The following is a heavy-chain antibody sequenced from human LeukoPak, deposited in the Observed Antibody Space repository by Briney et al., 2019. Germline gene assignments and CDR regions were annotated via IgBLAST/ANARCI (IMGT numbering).Heavy chain of an antibody. CDR1: GFTFSTYS. CDR3: AGGKGWLIDC. V-gene: IGHV3-48*04. J-gene: IGHJ4*02. D-gene: IGHD5-12*01. Sequence: GGSLRLSYAASGFTFSTYSMNWVRQAPGKGLEWVSYISISSRTIYYTDSVKGRFTISRDNAKNSLYLQMDSLRAEDTAVYYCAGGKGWLIDCWGQGTLVTVSS. CDR2: ISISSRTI.